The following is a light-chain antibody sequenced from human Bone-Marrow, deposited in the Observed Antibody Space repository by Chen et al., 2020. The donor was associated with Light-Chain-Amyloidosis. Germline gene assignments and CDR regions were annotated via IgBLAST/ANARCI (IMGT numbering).Light chain of an antibody. V-gene: IGLV2-14*01. Sequence: QSALTHPASVSVSPGQSLTISFPGTSSDVGGDNHFSWYQQHPDKAPKLMIYEVTNRPSWVPDRFSGSKSDNTASLTISGLQTEDEADYFCSSYTITNTLVFGSGTRVTVL. CDR3: SSYTITNTLV. CDR1: SSDVGGDNH. J-gene: IGLJ1*01. CDR2: EVT.